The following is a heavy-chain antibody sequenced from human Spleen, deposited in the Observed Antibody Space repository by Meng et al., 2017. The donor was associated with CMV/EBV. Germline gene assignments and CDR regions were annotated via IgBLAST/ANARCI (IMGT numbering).Heavy chain of an antibody. CDR3: ARQLDTRTWDNWFDP. Sequence: GESLKISCKGSGHSFTSYWIAWVRQMPGKGLEWMGIIYPGDSDTTYSPSFQGQVTISADKSISTTYLQWSSLKASDTAIYYCARQLDTRTWDNWFDPWGQGTLVTVSS. J-gene: IGHJ5*02. D-gene: IGHD2-2*01. CDR1: GHSFTSYW. V-gene: IGHV5-51*01. CDR2: IYPGDSDT.